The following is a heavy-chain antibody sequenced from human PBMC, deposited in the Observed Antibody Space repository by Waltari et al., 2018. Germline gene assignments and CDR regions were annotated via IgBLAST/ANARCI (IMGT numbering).Heavy chain of an antibody. J-gene: IGHJ4*02. CDR3: AKDIGGLRDY. CDR1: GFTFDDYS. CDR2: LSWNSGSI. Sequence: EVQLVESGGGLVQPGRSLRLSCAASGFTFDDYSMHWVRQAPGKGLELVSGLSWNSGSIGYADSVKGRFTSSRDNAKNSLYLQMNSLRAEDTALYYCAKDIGGLRDYWGQGTLVTVSS. V-gene: IGHV3-9*01. D-gene: IGHD3-16*01.